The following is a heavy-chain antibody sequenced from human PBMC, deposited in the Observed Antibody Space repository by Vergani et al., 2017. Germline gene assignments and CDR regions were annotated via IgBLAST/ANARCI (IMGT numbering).Heavy chain of an antibody. CDR2: ISGSGGST. Sequence: EVQLLESGGGLVQPGGSLRLSCAASGFTFSSYAMSWVRQAPGKGLEWVSAISGSGGSTYYADSVKGRFTISRDNAKNSLYLQMNSLRAEDTAVYYCARATMIVEGDYYYYYMDVWGKGTTVTVSS. CDR3: ARATMIVEGDYYYYYMDV. CDR1: GFTFSSYA. J-gene: IGHJ6*03. V-gene: IGHV3-23*01. D-gene: IGHD3-22*01.